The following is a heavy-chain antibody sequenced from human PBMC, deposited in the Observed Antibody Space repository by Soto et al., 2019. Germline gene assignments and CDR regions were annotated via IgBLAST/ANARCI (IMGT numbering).Heavy chain of an antibody. CDR1: GVSISTADYY. Sequence: SETLSLTCTVTGVSISTADYYWSWIRHHPGKGLEWIGYIYYSGTTYYNPSLKSRVTISVDRSKNQFSLKLSSVTAADTAVYYCARGAPGFLQHWGQGTLVTAPQ. J-gene: IGHJ1*01. CDR2: IYYSGTT. D-gene: IGHD3-3*01. CDR3: ARGAPGFLQH. V-gene: IGHV4-30-4*08.